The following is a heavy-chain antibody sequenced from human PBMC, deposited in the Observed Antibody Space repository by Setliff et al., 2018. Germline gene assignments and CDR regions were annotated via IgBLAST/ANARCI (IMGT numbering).Heavy chain of an antibody. CDR2: ISPHTGKT. Sequence: ASVKVSCKASGYTFNDYIINWVRQAPGQGLEWVGWISPHTGKTYFAQKLQGRVTMTTDTSTETAYMELRSLRPDDTAVYYCAGVHWTTNWFLHYWGQGTLVTVSS. D-gene: IGHD7-27*01. CDR1: GYTFNDYI. V-gene: IGHV1-18*01. J-gene: IGHJ4*01. CDR3: AGVHWTTNWFLHY.